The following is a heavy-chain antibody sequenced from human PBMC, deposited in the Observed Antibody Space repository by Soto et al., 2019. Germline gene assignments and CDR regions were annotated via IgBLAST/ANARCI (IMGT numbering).Heavy chain of an antibody. V-gene: IGHV3-15*07. CDR2: MRSKTDGGTP. J-gene: IGHJ4*02. CDR1: GFTFTNAW. Sequence: EVQLVESGGGLVKPGESLRLSCAASGFTFTNAWMNWVRQAPGKGLEWVGRMRSKTDGGTPDYAAPVKGRFTISRDDSKNTLYVQMNSLKTEDTAIYYCTTEKGYWGQGTLVTVSS. CDR3: TTEKGY.